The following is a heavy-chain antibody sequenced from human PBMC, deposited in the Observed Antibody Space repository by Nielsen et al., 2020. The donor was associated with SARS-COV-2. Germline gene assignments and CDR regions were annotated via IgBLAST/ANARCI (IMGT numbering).Heavy chain of an antibody. V-gene: IGHV4-4*02. CDR2: IYHSGST. CDR3: ARDITIFGVVIGFDY. D-gene: IGHD3-3*01. J-gene: IGHJ4*02. CDR1: GGSISSSNW. Sequence: SETLSLTCTVSGGSISSSNWCSWVRQPPGKGLEWIGEIYHSGSTNYNPSLKSRVTISVDKSKNQFSLKLSSVTAADTAVYYCARDITIFGVVIGFDYWGQGTLVTVSS.